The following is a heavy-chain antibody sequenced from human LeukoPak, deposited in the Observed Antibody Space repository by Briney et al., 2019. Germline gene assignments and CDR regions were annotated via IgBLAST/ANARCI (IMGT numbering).Heavy chain of an antibody. Sequence: KPSETLSLTCTVFGGSISSSSYSWGWIRQPPGKGLEWIGSIYYSGTTYYNPSLESRVTISVDTSKIQFSLKLSSVAATDTAVYFCARLRFDFWSGYTHPYFDYWGQGTLVTVSS. CDR2: IYYSGTT. D-gene: IGHD3-3*01. CDR3: ARLRFDFWSGYTHPYFDY. J-gene: IGHJ4*02. V-gene: IGHV4-39*01. CDR1: GGSISSSSYS.